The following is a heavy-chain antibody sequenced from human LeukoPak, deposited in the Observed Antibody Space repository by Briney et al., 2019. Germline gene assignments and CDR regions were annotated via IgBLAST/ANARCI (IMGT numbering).Heavy chain of an antibody. Sequence: PGTLSLTCAVSSGSISSSTWWSWVRQPPGKGLEWIGEINHSGSTHYTPSLKSRVTISVDTSDNQFSLKMISVTAADAAVYYCALGYNDIWELWGRGTLVTVSS. CDR2: INHSGST. CDR1: SGSISSSTW. D-gene: IGHD5-24*01. J-gene: IGHJ4*02. V-gene: IGHV4-4*03. CDR3: ALGYNDIWEL.